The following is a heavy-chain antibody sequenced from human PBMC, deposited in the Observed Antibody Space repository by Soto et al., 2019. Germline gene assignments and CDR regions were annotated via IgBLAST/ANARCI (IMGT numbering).Heavy chain of an antibody. J-gene: IGHJ4*02. V-gene: IGHV4-31*03. CDR3: ARADSSGYTFDH. D-gene: IGHD3-22*01. CDR1: GASISSGGYY. Sequence: QVQLQESGPGLVQPSQTLSLTCTVSGASISSGGYYWSWIRQHPGKGLEWIGYIYYSGTTYYNPSLKSRLTISIDTSRNQFSLELNSVSAADTAVYYCARADSSGYTFDHWGQGTLVTVSS. CDR2: IYYSGTT.